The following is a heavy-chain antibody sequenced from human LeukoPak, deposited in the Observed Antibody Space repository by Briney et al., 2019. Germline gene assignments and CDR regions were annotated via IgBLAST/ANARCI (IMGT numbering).Heavy chain of an antibody. Sequence: GGSLRLSCAVSGFTFSSYAMSWVRQAPGKGLEWVSAISGSGGGTFYADSVRGRFTISRDNSKNTVYLQMNSLRAEDTAVYYCAKDYAGGWPKRGMDVWGKGTTVTISS. J-gene: IGHJ6*03. D-gene: IGHD3-16*01. CDR2: ISGSGGGT. CDR1: GFTFSSYA. CDR3: AKDYAGGWPKRGMDV. V-gene: IGHV3-23*01.